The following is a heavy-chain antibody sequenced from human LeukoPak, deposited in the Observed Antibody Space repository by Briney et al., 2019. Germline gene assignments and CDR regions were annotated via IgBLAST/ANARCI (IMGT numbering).Heavy chain of an antibody. V-gene: IGHV1-8*01. CDR3: AISRVVGAARFAFDI. CDR1: GYTFTIDD. D-gene: IGHD2-15*01. J-gene: IGHJ3*02. Sequence: ASVKVSCKASGYTFTIDDINWVRQVPGQGLEWMGWMNPNSGNAGYAQMFQGRVTMTRDTSINTAYVELSSLRSEDTAVYYCAISRVVGAARFAFDIWGQGTMITVSS. CDR2: MNPNSGNA.